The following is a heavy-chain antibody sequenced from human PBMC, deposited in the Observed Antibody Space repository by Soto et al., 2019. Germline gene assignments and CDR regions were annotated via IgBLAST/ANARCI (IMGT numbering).Heavy chain of an antibody. J-gene: IGHJ1*01. CDR3: ARPDDSSGPEYLQN. D-gene: IGHD6-19*01. Sequence: QVQLVESGGGVVQPGRSLRLSCAASGFTCSSYGMQWVRQAPGKGLALVAVIWYDGSNKYYADAVKGRVTISRDNSKNTLYRQMNNKRAEDTAVYYCARPDDSSGPEYLQNCGQGTLVTVSS. V-gene: IGHV3-33*01. CDR2: IWYDGSNK. CDR1: GFTCSSYG.